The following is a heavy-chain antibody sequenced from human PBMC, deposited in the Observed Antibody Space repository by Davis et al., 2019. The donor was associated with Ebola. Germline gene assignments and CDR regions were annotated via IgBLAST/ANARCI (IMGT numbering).Heavy chain of an antibody. D-gene: IGHD3-3*01. V-gene: IGHV3-21*01. Sequence: PAGSLRLSCAASGFTFSSYSMNWVRQAPGKGLEWVSSISSSSSYIYYADSVKGRFTISRDNAKNSLYLQMNSLRAEDTAVYYCARESTIFGVGSSGFDYWGQGTLVTVSS. J-gene: IGHJ4*02. CDR2: ISSSSSYI. CDR3: ARESTIFGVGSSGFDY. CDR1: GFTFSSYS.